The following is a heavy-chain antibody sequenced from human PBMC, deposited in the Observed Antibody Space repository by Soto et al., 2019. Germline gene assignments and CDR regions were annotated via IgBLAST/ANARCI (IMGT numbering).Heavy chain of an antibody. CDR1: GFSLSTSGVG. Sequence: KESGPTLVKPTQTLTLTCTFSGFSLSTSGVGVGWIRQPPGKALEWLALIYWDDDKRYSPSLKSRLTITKDTSKNQVVLTMTNMDPVDTATYYCALSGSGNYVSRWFDPWGQGTLVTVSS. D-gene: IGHD4-4*01. J-gene: IGHJ5*02. CDR2: IYWDDDK. CDR3: ALSGSGNYVSRWFDP. V-gene: IGHV2-5*02.